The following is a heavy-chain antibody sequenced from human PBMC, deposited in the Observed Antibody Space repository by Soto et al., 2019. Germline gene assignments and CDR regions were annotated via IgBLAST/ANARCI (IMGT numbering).Heavy chain of an antibody. D-gene: IGHD6-13*01. CDR2: IYKRGSK. V-gene: IGHV4-4*02. CDR1: GGSISISKW. CDR3: ARVSGYYYYGMDV. J-gene: IGHJ6*02. Sequence: SETLSLTFAVSGGSISISKWCSWVRQPPGKGLEWIGEIYKRGSKKYNPSIKSRVTISVDKSKNQFSLKMSSVTAADTAVYYCARVSGYYYYGMDVWGQGTTVTVSS.